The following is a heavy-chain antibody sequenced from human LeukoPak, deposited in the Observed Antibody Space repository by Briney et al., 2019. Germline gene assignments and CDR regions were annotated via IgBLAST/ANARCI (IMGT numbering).Heavy chain of an antibody. CDR2: ISTSGSTI. CDR3: ARDPGGYMDG. J-gene: IGHJ6*03. Sequence: GGSLRLSCAASGFTFSSYDMNWVRQAPGKGLEWVSYISTSGSTIYYADSVKGRLTISRDNAKKSLYLQMNSLRAEDTAIYYCARDPGGYMDGWGKGTTVTISS. V-gene: IGHV3-48*03. D-gene: IGHD3-10*01. CDR1: GFTFSSYD.